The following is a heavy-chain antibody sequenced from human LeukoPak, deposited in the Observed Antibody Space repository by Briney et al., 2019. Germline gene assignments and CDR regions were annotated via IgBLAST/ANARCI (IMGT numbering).Heavy chain of an antibody. CDR3: ARGVAVAGLDY. J-gene: IGHJ4*02. CDR1: GGSFSGYY. D-gene: IGHD6-19*01. V-gene: IGHV4-34*01. Sequence: SETLSLTCAVYGGSFSGYYWSWIRQPPGKGLEWIGEINHSGSTNYNPSLKSRVTISVDTSKNQFSLKLSSVTAADTAVYYCARGVAVAGLDYWGQGTLVTVSS. CDR2: INHSGST.